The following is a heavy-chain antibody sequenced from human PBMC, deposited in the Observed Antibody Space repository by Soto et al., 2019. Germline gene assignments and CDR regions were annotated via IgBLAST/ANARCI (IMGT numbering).Heavy chain of an antibody. D-gene: IGHD6-19*01. Sequence: EVQLLESGGGLVQPGGSLRLSCAASGFTFSSYAMGWVRQAPGKGLEWVSAISGSGGSTYYADSVKGRFTISRDNSKNSLYLEMNSLRAEDTAVYYCAKVGMGGWSLGGDTYYFDYWGQGTLVTVSS. CDR2: ISGSGGST. CDR1: GFTFSSYA. V-gene: IGHV3-23*01. J-gene: IGHJ4*02. CDR3: AKVGMGGWSLGGDTYYFDY.